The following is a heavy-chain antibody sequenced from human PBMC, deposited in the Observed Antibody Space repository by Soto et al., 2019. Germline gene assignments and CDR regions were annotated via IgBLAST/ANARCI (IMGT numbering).Heavy chain of an antibody. D-gene: IGHD3-16*01. V-gene: IGHV4-59*08. Sequence: QVQLQESGPGLVKPSETLSLTCTVSGDSISSNHWSWIRQPPGKGLEWIGYIFYSGITYYNPSLKSRVTISGDTSKNQFSLKLGSVTAADTAMYYCATYSAGGGGRGYWGQGTLVTVSS. J-gene: IGHJ4*02. CDR2: IFYSGIT. CDR1: GDSISSNH. CDR3: ATYSAGGGGRGY.